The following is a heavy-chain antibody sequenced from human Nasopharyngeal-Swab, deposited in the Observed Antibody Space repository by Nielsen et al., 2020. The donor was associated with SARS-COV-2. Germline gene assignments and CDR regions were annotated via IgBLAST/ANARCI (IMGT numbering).Heavy chain of an antibody. CDR3: AGDGGDYYDSSGYYPPFDY. CDR2: IWYDGSNK. V-gene: IGHV3-33*01. D-gene: IGHD3-22*01. J-gene: IGHJ4*02. Sequence: WIRQPPGKGLEWVAVIWYDGSNKYYADSVKGRFTISRDNSKNTLYLQMNSLRAEDTAVYYCAGDGGDYYDSSGYYPPFDYWGQGTLVTVSS.